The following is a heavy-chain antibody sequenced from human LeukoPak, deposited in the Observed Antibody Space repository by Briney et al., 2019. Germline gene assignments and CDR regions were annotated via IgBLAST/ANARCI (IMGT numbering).Heavy chain of an antibody. CDR2: IYPGDSDT. J-gene: IGHJ6*03. CDR1: GYSFTSYW. D-gene: IGHD2-21*01. Sequence: GESLKISCKGSGYSFTSYWIGWVRQMPGKGLEWMGIIYPGDSDTRYSPSFQGQVTISADKSISTAYLQWSSLKASDTAMYYCARQFDYSSGSHYYYYMDVWGKGTTATVSS. CDR3: ARQFDYSSGSHYYYYMDV. V-gene: IGHV5-51*01.